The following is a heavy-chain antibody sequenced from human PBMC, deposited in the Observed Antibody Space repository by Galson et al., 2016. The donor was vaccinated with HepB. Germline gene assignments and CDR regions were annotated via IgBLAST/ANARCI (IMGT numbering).Heavy chain of an antibody. J-gene: IGHJ4*02. CDR2: ISYDGNNK. CDR3: AKDAYSRGDY. V-gene: IGHV3-30*18. CDR1: GFNFRTYA. D-gene: IGHD6-13*01. Sequence: SLRLSCAASGFNFRTYAMHWVRQAPGKGLEWVAVISYDGNNKYYAHSVEGRVTISRDNSKNTLYLQMSSLRGEDTAMYYCAKDAYSRGDYWGQGTLVTVSS.